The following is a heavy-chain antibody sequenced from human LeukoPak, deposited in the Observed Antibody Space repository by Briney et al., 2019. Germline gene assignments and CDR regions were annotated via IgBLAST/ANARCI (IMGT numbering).Heavy chain of an antibody. J-gene: IGHJ4*02. Sequence: PGGSLRLSCAASGFTLSSYWMNWVRQAPGKGLEWVANIKQDGSEKYYVDSVKGRFTISRDNANNALYLQMSSLRAEDTAVYYCARETYCGGDCYVQYYFDYWGQGTLVTVSS. CDR1: GFTLSSYW. D-gene: IGHD2-21*02. CDR2: IKQDGSEK. CDR3: ARETYCGGDCYVQYYFDY. V-gene: IGHV3-7*01.